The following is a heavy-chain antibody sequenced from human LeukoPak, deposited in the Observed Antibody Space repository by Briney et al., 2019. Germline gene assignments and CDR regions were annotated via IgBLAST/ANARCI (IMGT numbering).Heavy chain of an antibody. J-gene: IGHJ4*02. CDR2: ISGSGGST. Sequence: PGGSLRLSCAASGFTFSSYAMSWVRQAPGKGLEWVSAISGSGGSTYYADSVKGRFTISRDNSKNTLYLQMNSLRAKDTAVYYCAKETPLWVVVPAATRESDYWGQGTLVTVSS. D-gene: IGHD2-2*01. CDR3: AKETPLWVVVPAATRESDY. V-gene: IGHV3-23*01. CDR1: GFTFSSYA.